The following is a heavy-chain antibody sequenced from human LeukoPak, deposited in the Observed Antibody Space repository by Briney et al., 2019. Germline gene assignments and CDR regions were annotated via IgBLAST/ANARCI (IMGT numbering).Heavy chain of an antibody. V-gene: IGHV1-18*01. D-gene: IGHD3-22*01. CDR1: GYTFTKYG. CDR3: ASDLYDRSGYYQADY. J-gene: IGHJ4*02. CDR2: ISAYNGYT. Sequence: GASVKVSCKASGYTFTKYGISWVRQAPGQGLEWMGWISAYNGYTNYAQRLQGRVTMTTDTSTHTAYMELRSLRSDDTAVYYCASDLYDRSGYYQADYWGQGTLVTVSS.